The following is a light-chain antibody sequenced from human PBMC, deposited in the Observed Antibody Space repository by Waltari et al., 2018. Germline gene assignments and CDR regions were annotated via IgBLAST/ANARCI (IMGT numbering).Light chain of an antibody. J-gene: IGKJ2*01. V-gene: IGKV3-15*01. CDR1: QSVSTN. CDR2: SAS. Sequence: EIVMTQSPATLSVSPGERATLSCRASQSVSTNLAWYQQKPGQAPRLLMYSASTRATGIPARFSGGGSGTEFTLTISSLQSEDFAVYYCQQYNTWYTFGQGTKLENK. CDR3: QQYNTWYT.